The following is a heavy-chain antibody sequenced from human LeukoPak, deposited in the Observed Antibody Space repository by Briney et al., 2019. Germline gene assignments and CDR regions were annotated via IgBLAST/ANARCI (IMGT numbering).Heavy chain of an antibody. CDR1: GGTFSSYA. CDR2: IIPIFGTS. CDR3: ARDLDVYYYDSSGYYQFDY. D-gene: IGHD3-22*01. V-gene: IGHV1-69*06. J-gene: IGHJ4*02. Sequence: ASVTVSCKASGGTFSSYAISWVRQAPGQGLEWMGGIIPIFGTSNYAQKFQGRVTITADKSTSTAYMELSSLRSEDTAVYYCARDLDVYYYDSSGYYQFDYWGQGTLVTVSS.